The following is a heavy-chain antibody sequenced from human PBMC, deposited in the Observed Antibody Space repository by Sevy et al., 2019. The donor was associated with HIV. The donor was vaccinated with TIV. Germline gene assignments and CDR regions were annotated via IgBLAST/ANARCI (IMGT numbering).Heavy chain of an antibody. CDR1: GGSFSGYY. D-gene: IGHD6-6*01. CDR2: INHSAST. Sequence: SETLSLTCAVYGGSFSGYYWTWIRRPPGKGLEWIGEINHSASTNYNPSLKSRVTISVDTSKNQFSLKLTSVTAADTAVYYCAGEGSSSDSYYYYMDVWGKGTTVTVSS. V-gene: IGHV4-34*01. CDR3: AGEGSSSDSYYYYMDV. J-gene: IGHJ6*03.